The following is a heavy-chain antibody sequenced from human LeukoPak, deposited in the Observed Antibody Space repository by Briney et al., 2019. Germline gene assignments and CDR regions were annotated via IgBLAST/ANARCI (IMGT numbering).Heavy chain of an antibody. V-gene: IGHV1-69*05. CDR2: IIPIFGTA. CDR3: ARVSTIFGVVVGNYYYYMDV. D-gene: IGHD3-3*01. CDR1: GGTFSSYA. Sequence: ASVKVSCKASGGTFSSYAISWVRQAPGQGLEWMGGIIPIFGTANYAQKFQGRVTITTDESTSTAYMELSSLRSEDTAVYYCARVSTIFGVVVGNYYYYMDVWGKGTTVTVS. J-gene: IGHJ6*03.